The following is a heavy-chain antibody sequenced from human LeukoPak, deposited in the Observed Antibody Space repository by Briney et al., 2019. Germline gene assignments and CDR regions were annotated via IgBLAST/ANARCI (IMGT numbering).Heavy chain of an antibody. D-gene: IGHD2-15*01. CDR2: MNPNSGDT. Sequence: ASVKVSCKASGYTFTNYDINWVRQATGQGLEWMGWMNPNSGDTGYAQKFQGRVTMTRSTSISTAYMELGSLRSEDTALYYCARGYCSGGRCRHFDYWGQGTQVTVSS. CDR3: ARGYCSGGRCRHFDY. V-gene: IGHV1-8*01. J-gene: IGHJ4*02. CDR1: GYTFTNYD.